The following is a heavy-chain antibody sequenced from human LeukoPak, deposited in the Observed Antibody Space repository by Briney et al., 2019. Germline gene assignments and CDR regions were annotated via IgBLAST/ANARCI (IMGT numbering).Heavy chain of an antibody. Sequence: ASVKVSCKASGYTFTDYYIHWVRQAPGQGLEWTGWINPNSGGTNYAQKFQGRVTMTRDTSISTAYMELSRLRSDDTAVYYCARAISGGSPITASDYWGQGTLVTVSS. CDR3: ARAISGGSPITASDY. D-gene: IGHD2-15*01. CDR2: INPNSGGT. J-gene: IGHJ4*02. V-gene: IGHV1-2*02. CDR1: GYTFTDYY.